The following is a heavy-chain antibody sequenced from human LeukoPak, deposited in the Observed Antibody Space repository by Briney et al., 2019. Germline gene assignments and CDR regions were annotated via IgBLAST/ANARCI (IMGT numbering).Heavy chain of an antibody. CDR3: ARPQDTAMVTVDY. J-gene: IGHJ4*02. V-gene: IGHV3-30*03. CDR2: ISTDGSDK. CDR1: GFTFNNFG. D-gene: IGHD5-18*01. Sequence: GRSLRLSCAASGFTFNNFGMQWVRQAPGKGLEWVALISTDGSDKYYADSVKGRFTISRDNSKNTLYLQMNSLRAEDTAVYYCARPQDTAMVTVDYWGQGTLVTVSS.